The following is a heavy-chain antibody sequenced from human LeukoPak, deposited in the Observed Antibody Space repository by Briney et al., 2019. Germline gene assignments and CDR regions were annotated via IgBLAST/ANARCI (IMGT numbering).Heavy chain of an antibody. CDR3: AREGGVDILTGYYSDY. V-gene: IGHV4-30-4*01. CDR2: IYYSGST. CDR1: GGSISSGDYY. D-gene: IGHD3-9*01. Sequence: PSQTLSLTCTVSGGSISSGDYYWSWIRQPPRKGLEWIGYIYYSGSTYYNPSLKSRVTISVDTSKNQFSLKLSSVTAADTAVYYCAREGGVDILTGYYSDYWGQGTLVTVSS. J-gene: IGHJ4*02.